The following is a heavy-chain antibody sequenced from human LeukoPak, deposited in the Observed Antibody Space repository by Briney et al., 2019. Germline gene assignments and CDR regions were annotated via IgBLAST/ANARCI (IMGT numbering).Heavy chain of an antibody. J-gene: IGHJ4*02. CDR1: GFTFDDYA. D-gene: IGHD5-18*01. Sequence: PGGSLRLSCAASGFTFDDYAMHWVRQAPGKGLEWVSLISGDGGSTYYADSVKGRFTISRDNSKNSLYLQMNSLRTEDTALYYCAKDIYNYGCGGADYWGQGTLVTVSS. CDR3: AKDIYNYGCGGADY. V-gene: IGHV3-43*02. CDR2: ISGDGGST.